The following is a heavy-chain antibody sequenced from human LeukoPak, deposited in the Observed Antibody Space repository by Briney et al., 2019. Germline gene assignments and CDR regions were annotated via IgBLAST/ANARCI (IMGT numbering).Heavy chain of an antibody. CDR3: AKGGIVEPY. CDR1: GFTFSSYG. V-gene: IGHV3-33*06. CDR2: IWYDGSNK. J-gene: IGHJ4*02. Sequence: GGSLRLSCAASGFTFSSYGMHWVRQAPGKGLEWVAVIWYDGSNKYHADSVKGRFTISRDNSKNTLYLQMNSLRAEDTAVYYCAKGGIVEPYWGQGTLVTVSS. D-gene: IGHD1-26*01.